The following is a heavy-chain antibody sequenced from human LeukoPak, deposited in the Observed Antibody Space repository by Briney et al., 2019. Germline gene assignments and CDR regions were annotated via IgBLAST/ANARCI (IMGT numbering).Heavy chain of an antibody. J-gene: IGHJ4*02. CDR2: MYYSGSA. CDR1: GGTISSSSYY. D-gene: IGHD6-19*01. Sequence: SETLSLTCTVSGGTISSSSYYWGWIRQPPGKGLEWIGSMYYSGSAYYNSSLKSRVTISEDTSKIQFSLKLSSVTAADTAVYYCGGGGWSGGPFDNWGQGTLVTVSS. V-gene: IGHV4-39*07. CDR3: GGGGWSGGPFDN.